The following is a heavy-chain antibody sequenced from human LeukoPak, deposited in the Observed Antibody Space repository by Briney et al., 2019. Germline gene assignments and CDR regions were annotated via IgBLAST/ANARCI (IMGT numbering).Heavy chain of an antibody. Sequence: GGSLRLSCAASGFTFSSYALHWVRQAPGKGLEWVAVISYDGSTNYYADSVKGRFTISRDNSKNTLYLQMNSLRAEDTAVYYCARGGRPYSSSWYAAFDIWGQGTMVTVSS. CDR2: ISYDGSTN. V-gene: IGHV3-30*14. CDR3: ARGGRPYSSSWYAAFDI. J-gene: IGHJ3*02. CDR1: GFTFSSYA. D-gene: IGHD6-13*01.